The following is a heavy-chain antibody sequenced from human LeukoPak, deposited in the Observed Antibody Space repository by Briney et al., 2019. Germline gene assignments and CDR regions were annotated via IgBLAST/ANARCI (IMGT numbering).Heavy chain of an antibody. J-gene: IGHJ4*02. CDR3: ATDSTW. CDR2: ISAYNGNT. V-gene: IGHV1-18*01. CDR1: GYTFTSYG. D-gene: IGHD5/OR15-5a*01. Sequence: GASVKVSCKASGYTFTSYGISWVRQAPGQGLEWMGWISAYNGNTNYAQKFQGRVTMTEDTSTDTAYMELSSLRSEDTAVYYCATDSTWWGQGTLVTVSS.